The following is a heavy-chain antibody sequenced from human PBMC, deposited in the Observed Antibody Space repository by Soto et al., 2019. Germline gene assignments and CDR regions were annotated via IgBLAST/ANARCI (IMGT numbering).Heavy chain of an antibody. J-gene: IGHJ4*02. V-gene: IGHV4-31*03. Sequence: SETLSLTCTVSGGSISSGGYYWSWIRQHPGKGLEWIGYIYYSGSTYYNPSLKSRVTISVDTSKNQFSLKLSSVTAADTAVYYCARVVGTTVVTRSFDYWGQGTLVTVSS. CDR3: ARVVGTTVVTRSFDY. CDR2: IYYSGST. D-gene: IGHD4-17*01. CDR1: GGSISSGGYY.